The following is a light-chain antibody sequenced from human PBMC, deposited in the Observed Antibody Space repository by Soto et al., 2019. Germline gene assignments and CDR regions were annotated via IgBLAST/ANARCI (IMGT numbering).Light chain of an antibody. CDR2: LEGSGTY. Sequence: QLVLTQSSSASASLGSSVKLTCTLSSGHRTFIIAWHQQQPGKAPRYLMNLEGSGTYNKGSGVPDRFSGSSSGADRYPTISNLQFEDEADYYCQTWDSDTVIFGGGTKLTVL. J-gene: IGLJ2*01. CDR3: QTWDSDTVI. V-gene: IGLV4-60*02. CDR1: SGHRTFI.